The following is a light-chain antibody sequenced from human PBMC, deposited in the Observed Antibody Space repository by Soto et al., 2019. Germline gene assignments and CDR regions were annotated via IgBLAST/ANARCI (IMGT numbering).Light chain of an antibody. CDR3: QHYYNWPRT. V-gene: IGKV3-15*01. CDR1: QSVSSY. CDR2: GAS. J-gene: IGKJ1*01. Sequence: EIVMTQSPATLSVSPGERATLSCRASQSVSSYLAWYQQKPGQAPRLLIYGASTRATGIPARFSGSGSGTGFTLTISSLQSEDFAVYYCQHYYNWPRTFGQGTKV.